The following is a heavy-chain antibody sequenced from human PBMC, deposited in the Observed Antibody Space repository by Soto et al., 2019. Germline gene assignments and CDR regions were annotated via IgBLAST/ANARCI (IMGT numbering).Heavy chain of an antibody. CDR3: ARGKRYTNDY. J-gene: IGHJ4*02. V-gene: IGHV1-8*01. CDR2: MSPNSGRT. CDR1: GYTFSNYD. Sequence: QVQLVQSGAEVKKPGASVQVSCKASGYTFSNYDINWVRQATAQGLEWMGWMSPNSGRTGYAQKFQGIVTMTRNTSSSTAYMELSILRAEDTAVYYCARGKRYTNDYWGQGTLVTVSS. D-gene: IGHD2-2*02.